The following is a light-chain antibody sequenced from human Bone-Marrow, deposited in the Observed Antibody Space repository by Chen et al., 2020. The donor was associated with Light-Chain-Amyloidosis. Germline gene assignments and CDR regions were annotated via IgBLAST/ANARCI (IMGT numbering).Light chain of an antibody. CDR2: EDS. V-gene: IGLV2-23*01. J-gene: IGLJ2*01. CDR1: STDVGHYNL. CDR3: CSSSDTDTLI. Sequence: QSALTQPASVAGSVGQSITISCTGTSTDVGHYNLVSWYQQHPGEAPKLMIYEDSERPSGVSNRFSGSKSGNTASLTISGLQTEDQADYYCCSSSDTDTLIFGTGTRLTV.